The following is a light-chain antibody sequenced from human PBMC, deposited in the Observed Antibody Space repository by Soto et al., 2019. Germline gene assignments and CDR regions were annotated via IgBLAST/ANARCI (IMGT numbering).Light chain of an antibody. CDR2: AAS. Sequence: IHLTQSPSSLSASLGDRVTITCRASQGISSYLAWYQQKPGKAPKLLIYAASTLQSGVPSRFSGSGSGTDFTLTISSLQPEDFATYYCQQLNSPWTFGQGTKVDIK. V-gene: IGKV1-9*01. CDR1: QGISSY. CDR3: QQLNSPWT. J-gene: IGKJ1*01.